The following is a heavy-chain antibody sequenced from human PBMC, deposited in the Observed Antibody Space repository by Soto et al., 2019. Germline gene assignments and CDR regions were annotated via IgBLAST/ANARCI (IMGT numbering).Heavy chain of an antibody. J-gene: IGHJ6*02. D-gene: IGHD5-12*01. CDR1: GGSFSGYY. CDR3: ARGRTYDGWQVYYYYYGMDV. V-gene: IGHV4-34*01. CDR2: INHSGST. Sequence: ETLSLTCAVYGGSFSGYYWSWIRQPPGKGLEWIGEINHSGSTNYNPSLKSRVTISVDTSKNQFSLKLSSVTAADTAVYYCARGRTYDGWQVYYYYYGMDVWGQGTTVTVSS.